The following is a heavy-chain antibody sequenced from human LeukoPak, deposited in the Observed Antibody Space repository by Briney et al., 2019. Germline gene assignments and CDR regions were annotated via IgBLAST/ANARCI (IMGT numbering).Heavy chain of an antibody. D-gene: IGHD1-26*01. J-gene: IGHJ4*02. V-gene: IGHV3-30*04. CDR3: ARGGGYGGLSYFDY. CDR2: ISYDGSNK. Sequence: PGRSLRLSCAASGFTFSSYAMHWVRQASGKGLEWVAVISYDGSNKYYADSVKGRFTISRDNSKNTLYLQMNSLRAEDTAVYYCARGGGYGGLSYFDYWGQGTLVTVSS. CDR1: GFTFSSYA.